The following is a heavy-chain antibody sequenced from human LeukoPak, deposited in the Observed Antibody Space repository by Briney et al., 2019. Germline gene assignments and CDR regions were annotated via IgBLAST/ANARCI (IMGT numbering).Heavy chain of an antibody. CDR1: GGSISSSSYY. CDR2: IYYSGST. CDR3: ARHLGRFLADFHFDY. Sequence: SETLSLTCTVSGGSISSSSYYWGWIRQPPGKGLEWIGSIYYSGSTYYNPSLKSRVTISVDTSKNQFSLKLSSVTAADTAVYYCARHLGRFLADFHFDYWGQGTLVTVSS. V-gene: IGHV4-39*01. D-gene: IGHD3-3*01. J-gene: IGHJ4*02.